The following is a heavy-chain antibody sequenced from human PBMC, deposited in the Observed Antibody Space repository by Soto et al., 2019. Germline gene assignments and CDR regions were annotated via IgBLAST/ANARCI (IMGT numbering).Heavy chain of an antibody. CDR2: IYSGGST. J-gene: IGHJ6*02. V-gene: IGHV3-53*01. CDR1: GFTVSSNY. CDR3: GRVYYDFWSGSTPYGMDV. D-gene: IGHD3-3*01. Sequence: GGSLRLSCAASGFTVSSNYMSWVRQAPGKGLEWVSVIYSGGSTYYADSVKGRFTISRDNSKNTLYLQMNSLRAEDTAVYYCGRVYYDFWSGSTPYGMDVWGQGTTVTVSS.